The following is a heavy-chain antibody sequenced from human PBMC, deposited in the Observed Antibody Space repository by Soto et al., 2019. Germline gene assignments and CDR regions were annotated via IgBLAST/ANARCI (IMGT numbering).Heavy chain of an antibody. CDR2: IYYSGST. CDR3: ARLIDIVLMVYAIKEFDY. CDR1: GGSISSSSYY. Sequence: PSETLSLTCTVSGGSISSSSYYWGWIRQPPGKGLEWIGSIYYSGSTYYNPSLKSRVTISVDTSKNQFSLKLSSVTAADTAVYYCARLIDIVLMVYAIKEFDYWGQGTLVTVSS. D-gene: IGHD2-8*01. J-gene: IGHJ4*02. V-gene: IGHV4-39*01.